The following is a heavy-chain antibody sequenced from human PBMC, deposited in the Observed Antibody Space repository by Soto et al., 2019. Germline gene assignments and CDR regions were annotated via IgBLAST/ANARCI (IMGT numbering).Heavy chain of an antibody. Sequence: QVQLVQSGAEVKKPGASVKVSCKASGYSFTIYAIYWVRQAPGQRLEWMGWINAGNGNTKYSQKLQGRVTFTGDTSASTAHMELSSLRSEDTAVYFCARGVENIVVVLDVFGYYGMDVWGQGTTVTVSS. CDR1: GYSFTIYA. CDR3: ARGVENIVVVLDVFGYYGMDV. J-gene: IGHJ6*02. V-gene: IGHV1-3*01. D-gene: IGHD2-2*01. CDR2: INAGNGNT.